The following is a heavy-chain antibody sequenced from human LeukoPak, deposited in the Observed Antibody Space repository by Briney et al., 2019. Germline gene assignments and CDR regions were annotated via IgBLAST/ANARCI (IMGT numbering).Heavy chain of an antibody. J-gene: IGHJ3*02. CDR2: IWYDGSNK. Sequence: GRSLRLSCAASGFTFSSYGMHWVRQAPGKGLEWVAVIWYDGSNKYYADSVKGRFTISRDNSKNTLYLQMNSLRAEDTAVYYCARDKTIFGEGASDIWGQGTMVTVSS. V-gene: IGHV3-33*01. CDR3: ARDKTIFGEGASDI. CDR1: GFTFSSYG. D-gene: IGHD3-3*01.